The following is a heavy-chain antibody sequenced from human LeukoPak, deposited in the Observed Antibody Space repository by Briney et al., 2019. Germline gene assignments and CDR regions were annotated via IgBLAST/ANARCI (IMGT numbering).Heavy chain of an antibody. J-gene: IGHJ4*02. CDR3: ARDHNYAFDN. CDR2: IGIDSGNT. CDR1: GFTFSSYS. D-gene: IGHD1-1*01. V-gene: IGHV3-48*04. Sequence: GGSLRLSCAVSGFTFSSYSMNWVRQAPGKGLEWISYIGIDSGNTKYADSVRGRFTISADSAKNSLYLQMNSLRVEDTAVYYCARDHNYAFDNWGQGTLVSVSS.